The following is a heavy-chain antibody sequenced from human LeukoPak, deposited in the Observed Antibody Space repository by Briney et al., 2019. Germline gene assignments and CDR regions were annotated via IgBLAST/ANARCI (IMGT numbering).Heavy chain of an antibody. CDR1: GFTFSKFW. D-gene: IGHD4-23*01. CDR2: IKQDGSEK. J-gene: IGHJ4*02. Sequence: GGSLRLSCAASGFTFSKFWMSWVRQAPGKGLEWVANIKQDGSEKYYVDSVKGRFTISRDNAKNSLYLQMNSLRADDTAVYYCARDLLYGGHSPFDFWGQGTLVIVSS. V-gene: IGHV3-7*04. CDR3: ARDLLYGGHSPFDF.